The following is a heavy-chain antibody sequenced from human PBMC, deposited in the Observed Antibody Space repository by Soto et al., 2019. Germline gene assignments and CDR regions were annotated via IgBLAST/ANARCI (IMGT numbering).Heavy chain of an antibody. CDR3: TRHYDYVWGSYCPPDYYGMDV. CDR2: IRSKANSYAT. J-gene: IGHJ6*02. Sequence: GGSLRLSCAASGFTFSGSAMHWVRQASGKGLEWVGRIRSKANSYATAYAASVKGRFTISRDDSKNTAYLQMNSLKTEDTAVYYCTRHYDYVWGSYCPPDYYGMDVWGQGTTVTVSS. CDR1: GFTFSGSA. D-gene: IGHD3-16*01. V-gene: IGHV3-73*01.